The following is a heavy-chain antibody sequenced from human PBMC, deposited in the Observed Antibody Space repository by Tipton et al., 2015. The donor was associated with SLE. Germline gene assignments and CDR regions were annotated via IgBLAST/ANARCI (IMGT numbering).Heavy chain of an antibody. CDR2: INSDGSST. CDR3: ARGQYREGIYYYYYAMDV. V-gene: IGHV3-74*01. Sequence: SLRLSCAASGFTFSSYWMHWVRQAPGKGLVWVSRINSDGSSTSYADSVKGRFTISRDNAKNTLYLQMNSLRAEDTAVYYCARGQYREGIYYYYYAMDVWGQGTTVTVSS. J-gene: IGHJ6*02. CDR1: GFTFSSYW. D-gene: IGHD2-2*01.